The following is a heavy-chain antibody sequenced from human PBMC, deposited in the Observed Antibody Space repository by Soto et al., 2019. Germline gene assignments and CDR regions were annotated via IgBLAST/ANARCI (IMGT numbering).Heavy chain of an antibody. CDR2: IYYSGST. J-gene: IGHJ4*02. CDR1: GGSICSGGYY. V-gene: IGHV4-31*03. D-gene: IGHD3-10*01. Sequence: SETLSLTCTISGGSICSGGYYWRWIRQHPGKGLEWIGYIYYSGSTYYNPSLKSRVTISVDTSKNQFSLKLSSVTAADTAVYYCARDGPYGSGSYCDYWGQGTLVTVSS. CDR3: ARDGPYGSGSYCDY.